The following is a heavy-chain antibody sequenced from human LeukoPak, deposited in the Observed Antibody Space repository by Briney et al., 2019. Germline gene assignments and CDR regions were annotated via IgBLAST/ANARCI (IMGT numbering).Heavy chain of an antibody. CDR1: GGSFSGYY. J-gene: IGHJ4*02. D-gene: IGHD3-3*01. CDR2: INHSGST. CDR3: ARTYYDFWSGYYPYYFDY. Sequence: SETLSLTCAVYGGSFSGYYWRWIRQPPGKGLEWIGEINHSGSTNYNPSLKSRVTISVDTSKNQFSLKLSSVTAADTAVYYCARTYYDFWSGYYPYYFDYWGQGTLVTVSS. V-gene: IGHV4-34*01.